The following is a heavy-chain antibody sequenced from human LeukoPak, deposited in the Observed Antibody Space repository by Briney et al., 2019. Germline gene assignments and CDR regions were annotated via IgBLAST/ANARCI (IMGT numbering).Heavy chain of an antibody. CDR2: IRSKAYGGTT. CDR1: GFTFGDYA. D-gene: IGHD3-22*01. J-gene: IGHJ6*02. V-gene: IGHV3-49*03. Sequence: PGGSLRLSCTASGFTFGDYAMSWFRQAPGKGLEWVGFIRSKAYGGTTEYAASVKGRFTISRDDSKSIAYLQMNSLKTEDTAVYYCTREGMDYYDSSGYRGGGMDVWGQGTTVTVSS. CDR3: TREGMDYYDSSGYRGGGMDV.